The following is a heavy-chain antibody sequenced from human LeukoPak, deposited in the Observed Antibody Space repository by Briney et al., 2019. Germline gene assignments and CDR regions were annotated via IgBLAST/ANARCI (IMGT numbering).Heavy chain of an antibody. J-gene: IGHJ4*02. CDR2: IYSGGST. V-gene: IGHV3-53*01. CDR3: ARDPGSMGATIDY. D-gene: IGHD1-26*01. CDR1: GFTVSSNY. Sequence: GGSLRLSCAASGFTVSSNYMSWVRQAPGKGLEWVSVIYSGGSTYYADSVKGRFTISRDNSKNTLYLQMNSLRAEDTAVYYCARDPGSMGATIDYWGQGTLVTVSS.